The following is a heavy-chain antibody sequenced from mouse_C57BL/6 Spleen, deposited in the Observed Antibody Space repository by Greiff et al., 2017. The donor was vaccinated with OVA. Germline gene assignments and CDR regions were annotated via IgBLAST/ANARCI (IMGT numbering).Heavy chain of an antibody. CDR2: FYPGSGSI. V-gene: IGHV1-62-2*01. CDR1: GYTFTEYT. J-gene: IGHJ4*01. D-gene: IGHD2-5*01. CDR3: ARHEDGGYYSNLYAMDY. Sequence: VQLQQSGAELVKPGASVKLSCKASGYTFTEYTIHWVKQRSGQGLEWIGWFYPGSGSIKYNEKFKDKATLTADKSSSTVYMELSRLTSEDSAVYCCARHEDGGYYSNLYAMDYWGQGTSVTVSS.